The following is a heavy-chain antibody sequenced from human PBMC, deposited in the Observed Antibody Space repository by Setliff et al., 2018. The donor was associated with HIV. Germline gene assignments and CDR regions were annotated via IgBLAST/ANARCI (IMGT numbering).Heavy chain of an antibody. CDR1: AYSFTSYW. Sequence: PGESLKISCKGSAYSFTSYWIGWVRQMPGKGLEWMGIIYPGDSDTRSSPSFQGQVTISADKSISTAYLQWSSLKASDTAMYYCARFPPMLSGSYVRGAFDIWGQGTMVTVSS. CDR3: ARFPPMLSGSYVRGAFDI. D-gene: IGHD1-26*01. V-gene: IGHV5-51*01. CDR2: IYPGDSDT. J-gene: IGHJ3*02.